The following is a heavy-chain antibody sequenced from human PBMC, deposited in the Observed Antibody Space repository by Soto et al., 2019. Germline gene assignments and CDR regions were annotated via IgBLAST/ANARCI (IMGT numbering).Heavy chain of an antibody. CDR2: MNPNSGNT. CDR1: GYTFTSYD. J-gene: IGHJ6*02. CDR3: AKVYRGDIVVVPAAIVGYYYYGMDV. V-gene: IGHV1-8*01. Sequence: ASVKVSCKASGYTFTSYDINWVRQATGQGLEWMGWMNPNSGNTGYAQKFQGRVTMTRNTSISTAYMELSSLRSEDTAVYYCAKVYRGDIVVVPAAIVGYYYYGMDVWGQGTTVTVSS. D-gene: IGHD2-2*02.